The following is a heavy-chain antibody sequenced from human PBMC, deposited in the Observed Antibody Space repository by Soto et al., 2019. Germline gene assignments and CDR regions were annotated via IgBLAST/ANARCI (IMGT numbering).Heavy chain of an antibody. D-gene: IGHD3-16*01. J-gene: IGHJ6*02. CDR3: ARGNPFNYAGFDV. Sequence: ASVKVSCKASGYTFRDFDINWRRHSSGQGPEWMGWMNAKSGDTFFPQRFQGKFNMTWDTSLSTAYMEVGSLTSDDTAIYYCARGNPFNYAGFDVWGQGTTVTVSS. V-gene: IGHV1-8*01. CDR1: GYTFRDFD. CDR2: MNAKSGDT.